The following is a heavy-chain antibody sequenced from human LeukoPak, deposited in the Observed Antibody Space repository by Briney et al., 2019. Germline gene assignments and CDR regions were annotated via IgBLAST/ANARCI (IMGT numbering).Heavy chain of an antibody. CDR3: AKDLVAIFDPEDAFDI. Sequence: GGSLRLSCAASGFTFSSYAMSWVRQAPGKGLEWVSAISGSGGSTYYADSVKGRFTISRDNSKNTLYLQMNSLRAEDTAVYYCAKDLVAIFDPEDAFDIWGRGTMVTVSS. D-gene: IGHD3-3*01. CDR2: ISGSGGST. J-gene: IGHJ3*02. CDR1: GFTFSSYA. V-gene: IGHV3-23*01.